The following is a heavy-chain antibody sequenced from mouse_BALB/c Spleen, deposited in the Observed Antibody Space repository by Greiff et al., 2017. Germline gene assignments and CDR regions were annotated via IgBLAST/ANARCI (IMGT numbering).Heavy chain of an antibody. D-gene: IGHD1-1*01. CDR2: ISSGSSTI. CDR3: ARKSHDYYGSSFYFDY. V-gene: IGHV5-17*02. Sequence: EVMLVESGGGLVQPGGSRKLSCAASGFTFSSFGMHWVRQAPEKGLEWVAYISSGSSTIYYADTVKGRFTISRDNPKNTLFLQMTSLRSEDTAMYYCARKSHDYYGSSFYFDYWGQGTTLTVSS. CDR1: GFTFSSFG. J-gene: IGHJ2*01.